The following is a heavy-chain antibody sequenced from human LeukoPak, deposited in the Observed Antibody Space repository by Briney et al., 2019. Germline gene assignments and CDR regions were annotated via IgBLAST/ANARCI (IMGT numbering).Heavy chain of an antibody. CDR2: IYDSGST. CDR1: AVSISSDY. D-gene: IGHD2-15*01. Sequence: SEKLSRTGAVSAVSISSDYWSCGRHRPGEGRWWGGYIYDSGSTNYNPSLKSLVTISVDTSSNQFSLELSSVTAADTDVYYCARFHNSGGFFYHEDDWGQGTQVTVSS. V-gene: IGHV4-59*12. J-gene: IGHJ4*02. CDR3: ARFHNSGGFFYHEDD.